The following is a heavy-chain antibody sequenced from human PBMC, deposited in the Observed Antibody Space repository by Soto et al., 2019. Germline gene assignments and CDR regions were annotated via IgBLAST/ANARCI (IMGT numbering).Heavy chain of an antibody. V-gene: IGHV1-69*13. D-gene: IGHD5-18*01. Sequence: SVKVSCKASGGTFSSYAISWVRQAPGQGLEWMGGIIPIFGTANYAQKFQGRVTITADESTSTAYMELSSLRSEDTAVYYCARGRRIEWQLWAFDYWGQGTLVTVS. CDR1: GGTFSSYA. CDR2: IIPIFGTA. J-gene: IGHJ4*02. CDR3: ARGRRIEWQLWAFDY.